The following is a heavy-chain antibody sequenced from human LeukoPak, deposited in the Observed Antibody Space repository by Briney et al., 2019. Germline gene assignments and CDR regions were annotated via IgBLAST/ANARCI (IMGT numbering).Heavy chain of an antibody. V-gene: IGHV3-7*03. CDR3: AKGGYCSSTSCPFDY. D-gene: IGHD2-2*01. CDR1: GFTFNTYW. CDR2: INPDGSET. Sequence: GGSLRLSCAASGFTFNTYWMNWARQAPGKGLEWVANINPDGSETYYVDSVKGRFTISRDNAKNSLYLQMNSLRAEDTAVYYCAKGGYCSSTSCPFDYWGQGTLVTVSS. J-gene: IGHJ4*02.